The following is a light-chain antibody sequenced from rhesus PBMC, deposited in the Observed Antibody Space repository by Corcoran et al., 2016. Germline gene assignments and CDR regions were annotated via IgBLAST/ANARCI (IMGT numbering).Light chain of an antibody. CDR2: TAS. J-gene: IGKJ4*01. Sequence: DIQMTQSPSSLSASVGDRVTITCRASQDINNYLAWYQQKPGKAPKLLISTASPIQSGVPSRFSGSGSGTDFTLSISSLQPEDFATYFCQQHNTFPLTFGGGTRVELK. CDR1: QDINNY. V-gene: IGKV1-25*01. CDR3: QQHNTFPLT.